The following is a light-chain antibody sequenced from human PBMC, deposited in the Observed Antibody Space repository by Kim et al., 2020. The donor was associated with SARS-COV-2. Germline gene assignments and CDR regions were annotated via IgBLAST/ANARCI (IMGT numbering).Light chain of an antibody. V-gene: IGKV1-5*03. J-gene: IGKJ1*01. CDR3: QQYESYPVT. CDR1: RTITNW. CDR2: KKS. Sequence: DIQMTQSPPTLSASVGDRVTITCRASRTITNWLAWYQQKPGKAPKVLIYKKSSLESGAPSRFSGSGSGTEFTLTISSLQPDDFATYYCQQYESYPVTFGQGTKVDIK.